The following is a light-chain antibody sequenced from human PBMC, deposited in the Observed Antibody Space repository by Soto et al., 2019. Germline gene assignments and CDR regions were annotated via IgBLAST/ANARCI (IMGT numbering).Light chain of an antibody. V-gene: IGKV1-5*01. CDR2: DAA. CDR1: QSISSW. J-gene: IGKJ4*01. CDR3: QQYHSYSVLG. Sequence: DIQMTQSPSTLSASVGDRITITCRDSQSISSWLAWYQQKPGKAPKLLIYDAASLESGVPSRFSASGSGTEFAPTISSMQPDDFATYYCQQYHSYSVLGFGGGTKVEIK.